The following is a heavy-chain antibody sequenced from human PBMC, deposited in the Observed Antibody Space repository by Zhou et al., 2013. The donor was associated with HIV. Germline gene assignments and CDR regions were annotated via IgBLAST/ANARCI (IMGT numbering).Heavy chain of an antibody. CDR3: ARGLGLSDY. J-gene: IGHJ4*02. CDR1: GYTFTDHY. D-gene: IGHD3-10*01. CDR2: MNPNSGNT. V-gene: IGHV1-8*03. Sequence: QVQLVQSGAEVKKPGASVKVSCKASGYTFTDHYIHWVRQAPGQGLEWMGWMNPNSGNTGYAQKFQGRVTITRNTSISTAYMELSSLRSEDTAVYYCARGLGLSDYWGQGTLVTVSS.